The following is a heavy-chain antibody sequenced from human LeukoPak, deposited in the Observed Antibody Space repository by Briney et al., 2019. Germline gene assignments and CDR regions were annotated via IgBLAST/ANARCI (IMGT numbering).Heavy chain of an antibody. CDR1: GGSISSGGYY. Sequence: PSQTLSLTCTVSGGSISSGGYYWSWIRQPPGKGLEWIGYIYHSGSTYYNPSLKSRVTISVDRSKNQFSLKLSSVTAADTAVYYCATYDSIYPFDSWGQGTLVTVSS. V-gene: IGHV4-30-2*01. D-gene: IGHD3-22*01. CDR3: ATYDSIYPFDS. CDR2: IYHSGST. J-gene: IGHJ4*02.